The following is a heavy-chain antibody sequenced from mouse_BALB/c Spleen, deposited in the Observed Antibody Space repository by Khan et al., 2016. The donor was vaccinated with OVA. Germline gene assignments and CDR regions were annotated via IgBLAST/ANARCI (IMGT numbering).Heavy chain of an antibody. V-gene: IGHV3-2*02. D-gene: IGHD4-1*01. CDR3: AIMSGGDFDF. J-gene: IGHJ2*01. CDR1: GYSITSDYA. Sequence: DVKLQESGPGLVKPSQSLSLTCTVTGYSITSDYAWNWIRQFPGNKLEWMGYISYSGNTKSNPSLKSRISVTRDTSKNQFFLKLNSVTTEDTATDYCAIMSGGDFDFWGQGNTLTVSS. CDR2: ISYSGNT.